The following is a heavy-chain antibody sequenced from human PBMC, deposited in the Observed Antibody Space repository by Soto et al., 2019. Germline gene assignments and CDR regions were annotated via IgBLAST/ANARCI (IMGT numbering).Heavy chain of an antibody. CDR3: ARGVGSGLSDY. CDR1: GYTFTSYA. CDR2: INAGNGNT. V-gene: IGHV1-3*01. D-gene: IGHD1-26*01. J-gene: IGHJ4*02. Sequence: QVQLVQSGAEVKKPGATVKVSCKASGYTFTSYAMHWVRQAPGQRLEWMGWINAGNGNTKYSQKFQGRVTITRDTSASTAYMELSSLRSEDTAVYYCARGVGSGLSDYWGQGTLVTVSS.